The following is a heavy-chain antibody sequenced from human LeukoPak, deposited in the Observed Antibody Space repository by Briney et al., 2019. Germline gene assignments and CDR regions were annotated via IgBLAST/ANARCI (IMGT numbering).Heavy chain of an antibody. V-gene: IGHV4-61*08. CDR2: IYDSGST. CDR1: GGSVSSGVSY. Sequence: SETLSLTCSVSGGSVSSGVSYWSWIRQPPGKGLEWIGHIYDSGSTTYNPSLKSRVTMSVDTSKNQFSLNLSSVTAADTAVYYCARGRIGGPKAPFDYWGQGTLVTVSS. D-gene: IGHD3-16*01. CDR3: ARGRIGGPKAPFDY. J-gene: IGHJ4*02.